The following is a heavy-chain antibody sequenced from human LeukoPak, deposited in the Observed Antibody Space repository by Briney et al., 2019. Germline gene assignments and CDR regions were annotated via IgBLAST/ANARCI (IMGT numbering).Heavy chain of an antibody. V-gene: IGHV3-30*18. D-gene: IGHD6-13*01. Sequence: GGSLRLSCAASGFTFSSYGMHWVRQAPGKGLEWVAFISYDGSHNYYADSVKGRFTISRDNSKNTLYLQMNSLRAEDTAVYYCAKKGAVGIAAAAFDCWGQGTLVTVSS. CDR2: ISYDGSHN. CDR3: AKKGAVGIAAAAFDC. J-gene: IGHJ4*02. CDR1: GFTFSSYG.